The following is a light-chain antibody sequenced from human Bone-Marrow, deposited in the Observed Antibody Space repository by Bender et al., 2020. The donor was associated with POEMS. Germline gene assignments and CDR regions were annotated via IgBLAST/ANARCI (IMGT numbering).Light chain of an antibody. CDR1: KLGDKY. V-gene: IGLV3-1*01. CDR2: QNN. Sequence: SFELTQPPSVSVSPGQTASITCSGDKLGDKYVSWYQHKAGQSPLLVIFQNNKRPSGIPERFAGSNSGNTATLTIGETQALDEADYYCQAWDSATAYFAVFGGGTRLTAL. CDR3: QAWDSATAYFAV. J-gene: IGLJ2*01.